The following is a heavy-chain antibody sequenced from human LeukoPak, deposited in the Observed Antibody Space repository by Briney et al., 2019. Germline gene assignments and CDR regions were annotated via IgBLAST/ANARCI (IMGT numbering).Heavy chain of an antibody. V-gene: IGHV1-69*04. CDR1: GGTFSSYA. Sequence: ASVKVSCKASGGTFSSYAISWVRQAPGQGLEWMGRIIPILGIANYAQKFQGRVTMTADKSTSTAYMELSSLRSEDTAVYSCESTPWRAHSSGWLIDYWGQGTLVTVSS. CDR2: IIPILGIA. J-gene: IGHJ4*02. D-gene: IGHD6-19*01. CDR3: ESTPWRAHSSGWLIDY.